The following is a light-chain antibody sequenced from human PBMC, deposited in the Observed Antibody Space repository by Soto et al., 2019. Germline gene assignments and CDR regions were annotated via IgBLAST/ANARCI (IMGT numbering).Light chain of an antibody. CDR3: QQYGKLPVT. CDR1: QSVMSRY. CDR2: GAS. J-gene: IGKJ4*01. Sequence: EIVLTQSPGTLSLSPGEGATLSCMASQSVMSRYIAWYQQRPGQAPRLLIYGASNRATGSPDRISGSGSGTEFTRTISRLEPEDFAVYYCQQYGKLPVTFGGGTKVEIK. V-gene: IGKV3-20*01.